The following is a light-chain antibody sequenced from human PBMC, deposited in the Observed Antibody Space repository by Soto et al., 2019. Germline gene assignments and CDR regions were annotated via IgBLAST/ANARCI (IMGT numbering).Light chain of an antibody. Sequence: IQLTPTQSSLSASVGYRVTITFRASQGISSFLAWYQQKPGKAPKLLIYAASSLQSGVPSRFSGSGSGTEFTLTISSLQSEDFAVYYCHKYNNWPFNFGPGTKVAIK. V-gene: IGKV1-9*01. J-gene: IGKJ3*01. CDR1: QGISSF. CDR3: HKYNNWPFN. CDR2: AAS.